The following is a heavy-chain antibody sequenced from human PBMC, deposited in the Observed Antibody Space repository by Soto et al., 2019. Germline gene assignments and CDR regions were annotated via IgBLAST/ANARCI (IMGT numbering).Heavy chain of an antibody. Sequence: PSETLSLTCTVSGGSISSGGYYWSWIRQHPGKGLEWIGYIYYSGSTYYNPSLKSRVTISVDTSKNQFSLKLSSVTAADTAVYYCARGRSGRGSSWPYNWFDPWGQGTLVTVSS. CDR3: ARGRSGRGSSWPYNWFDP. D-gene: IGHD6-13*01. V-gene: IGHV4-31*03. J-gene: IGHJ5*02. CDR2: IYYSGST. CDR1: GGSISSGGYY.